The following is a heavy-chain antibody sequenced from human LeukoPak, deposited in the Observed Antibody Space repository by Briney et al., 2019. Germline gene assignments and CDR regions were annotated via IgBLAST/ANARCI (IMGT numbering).Heavy chain of an antibody. J-gene: IGHJ6*02. Sequence: PGGSLRLSCAASGFTVSSNYMSWVRQAPGKGLEWVSVIYSGGSTYYADSAKGRFTIPRDNSKNTLYLQMNSLRAEDTAVYYCARGGSYYDILTGYSAYYYGMDVWGQGTTVTVSS. CDR3: ARGGSYYDILTGYSAYYYGMDV. CDR1: GFTVSSNY. V-gene: IGHV3-66*01. CDR2: IYSGGST. D-gene: IGHD3-9*01.